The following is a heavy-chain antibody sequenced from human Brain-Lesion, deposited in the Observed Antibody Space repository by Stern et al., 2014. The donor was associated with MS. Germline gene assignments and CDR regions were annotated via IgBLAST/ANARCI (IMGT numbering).Heavy chain of an antibody. Sequence: QVPLVESGAEVKKPGASVKVSCKASGYTFTGYYMHWVRQAPGQGLEWMGWINPKSGVTNYAQKFQGWVTMTRDTSINTAYMELSRLRSDDTAVYYCATYYYDSTGYNDFWGQGTLVTVSS. CDR1: GYTFTGYY. D-gene: IGHD3-22*01. CDR2: INPKSGVT. J-gene: IGHJ4*02. V-gene: IGHV1-2*04. CDR3: ATYYYDSTGYNDF.